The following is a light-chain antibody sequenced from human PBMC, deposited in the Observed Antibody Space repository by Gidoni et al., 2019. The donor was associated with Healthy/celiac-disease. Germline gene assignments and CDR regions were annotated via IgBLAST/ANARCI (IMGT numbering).Light chain of an antibody. CDR1: QSISSY. CDR2: AAS. Sequence: DIQMTQSPSSLSVSVGDRVTITCRASQSISSYLNWYQQKPGKAPKLLIYAASSLQSGVPSRFSGSGSGTDFTLTINSLQPEDFATYYCQQSYSTPPTFGQGTKVEIK. CDR3: QQSYSTPPT. V-gene: IGKV1-39*01. J-gene: IGKJ1*01.